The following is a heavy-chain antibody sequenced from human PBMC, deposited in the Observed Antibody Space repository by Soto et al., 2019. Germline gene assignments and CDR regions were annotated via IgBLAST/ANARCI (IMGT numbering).Heavy chain of an antibody. Sequence: EVQLLQSGGGLVQTGGSLRLSCAASGFNFRSSAMNWVRQAPGKGLEWVSAIGPGGVSSYYADPVKGRFTISRDNSKNTLYLQLNSLRPEDTAVYYCANDRGGKGDLFDYWGQGTPVTVSS. CDR2: IGPGGVSS. CDR1: GFNFRSSA. D-gene: IGHD2-21*02. CDR3: ANDRGGKGDLFDY. V-gene: IGHV3-23*01. J-gene: IGHJ4*02.